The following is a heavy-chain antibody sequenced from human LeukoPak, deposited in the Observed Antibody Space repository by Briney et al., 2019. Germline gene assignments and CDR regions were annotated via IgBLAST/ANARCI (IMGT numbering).Heavy chain of an antibody. D-gene: IGHD6-13*01. Sequence: GASVKVSCKASGYTFTSYGISWVRQAPGQGLEWMGWISAYNGNTNYAQKLQGRVTMTTDTSTSTAYMGLRSLRSDDTAVYYCARTLYIAAAPGGFDYWGQGTLVTVSS. CDR3: ARTLYIAAAPGGFDY. CDR2: ISAYNGNT. CDR1: GYTFTSYG. V-gene: IGHV1-18*01. J-gene: IGHJ4*02.